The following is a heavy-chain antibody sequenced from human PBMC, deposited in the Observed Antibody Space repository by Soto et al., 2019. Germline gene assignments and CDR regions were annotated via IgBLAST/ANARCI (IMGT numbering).Heavy chain of an antibody. CDR3: ANWDYYGSGSHDY. D-gene: IGHD3-10*01. CDR2: ISGSGGST. CDR1: GFTFSSYA. J-gene: IGHJ4*02. Sequence: EVQLLESGGGLVQPGGSLRLSCAASGFTFSSYAMSWVRQAPGKGLEWVSAISGSGGSTYYADSVKGRFTISRDNSKNTLYLQMNSLRAEDTAVYYCANWDYYGSGSHDYWGQGTLVNVSS. V-gene: IGHV3-23*01.